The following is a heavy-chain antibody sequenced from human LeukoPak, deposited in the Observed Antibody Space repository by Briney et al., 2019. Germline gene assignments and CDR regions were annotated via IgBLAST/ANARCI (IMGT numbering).Heavy chain of an antibody. CDR1: GGSISSSSYY. CDR3: ARANHILTGYYLT. D-gene: IGHD3-9*01. Sequence: SETLSLTCTVSGGSISSSSYYWGWIRQPPGKGLEWIGSIYYSGSTYYNPSLKSRVTISVDTSKNQFSLKLSSVTAADTAVYYCARANHILTGYYLTWCQGTLVTVSP. J-gene: IGHJ4*02. CDR2: IYYSGST. V-gene: IGHV4-39*07.